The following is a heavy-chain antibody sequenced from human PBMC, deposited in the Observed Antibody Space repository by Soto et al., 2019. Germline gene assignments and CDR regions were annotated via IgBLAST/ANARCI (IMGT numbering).Heavy chain of an antibody. J-gene: IGHJ4*02. D-gene: IGHD3-3*01. Sequence: ASVKVSCKASGYTFTGYYMHWVRQAPGQGLECMGWINPNSGGTNYAQKFQGWVTMTRDTSISTAYMELSRLRSDDTAVYYCARSTIFGVVTYYFDYWGQGTLVTVSS. V-gene: IGHV1-2*04. CDR2: INPNSGGT. CDR1: GYTFTGYY. CDR3: ARSTIFGVVTYYFDY.